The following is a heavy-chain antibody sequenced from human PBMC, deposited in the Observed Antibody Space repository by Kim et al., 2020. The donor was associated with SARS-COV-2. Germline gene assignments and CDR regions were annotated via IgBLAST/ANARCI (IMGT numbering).Heavy chain of an antibody. V-gene: IGHV1-2*02. Sequence: SVKAPRKASGYPFTGHYMHWVRQAPGQGLEWMGWINPNSGSTNYAQKFQGRVTMTRDTSISTAYMELSRLRSDDTAVYYCAREGISQGFDNW. J-gene: IGHJ3*02. CDR2: INPNSGST. CDR1: GYPFTGHY. CDR3: AREGISQGFDN. D-gene: IGHD6-13*01.